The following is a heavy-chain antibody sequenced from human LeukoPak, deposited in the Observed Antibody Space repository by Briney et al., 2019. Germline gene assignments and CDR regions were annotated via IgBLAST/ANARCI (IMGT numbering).Heavy chain of an antibody. D-gene: IGHD5-12*01. CDR3: ARGVAHAFDI. J-gene: IGHJ3*02. CDR2: IDSDGSST. CDR1: GFSFSTYW. Sequence: GGSLRLSCETSGFSFSTYWMSWVRQAPGKGLVWVSRIDSDGSSTSYADSVKGRFTISRDNAKNTLYLQMNSLRAEDTAVYYCARGVAHAFDIWGQGTMVTVSS. V-gene: IGHV3-74*01.